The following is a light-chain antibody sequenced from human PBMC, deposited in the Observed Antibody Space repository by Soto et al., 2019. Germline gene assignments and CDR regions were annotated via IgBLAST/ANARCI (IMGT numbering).Light chain of an antibody. V-gene: IGLV2-14*01. CDR3: NSYTSSSTYV. J-gene: IGLJ1*01. CDR2: DVN. Sequence: QSALTQPASVSGCPGQSITISCIGTSSDIGGYNYVSWYQQHPGKAPKLMIYDVNNRPSGVSNRFSGSKSGNTASLTISGLQAEDEADYYCNSYTSSSTYVFGTGTKLTVL. CDR1: SSDIGGYNY.